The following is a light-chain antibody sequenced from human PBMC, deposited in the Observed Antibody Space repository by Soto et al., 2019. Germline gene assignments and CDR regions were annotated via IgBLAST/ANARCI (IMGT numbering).Light chain of an antibody. Sequence: ILMTQSPATLSVSPGERATLSCRASQSVSNNLAWYQQKPGQAPRLLIYDASTRATGIPARFSGSGSGTEFTLTISGLQSEDFAVYYWQQYNNWPPWTFGQGTKVESK. J-gene: IGKJ1*01. CDR3: QQYNNWPPWT. V-gene: IGKV3-15*01. CDR2: DAS. CDR1: QSVSNN.